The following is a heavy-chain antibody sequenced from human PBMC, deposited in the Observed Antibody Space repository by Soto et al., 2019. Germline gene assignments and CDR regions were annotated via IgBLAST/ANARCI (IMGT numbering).Heavy chain of an antibody. Sequence: GASVKVSCKASGYTFTDYYIHWVRQAPGQGLEWMGMINPSGGSTDFAQKFRGRVTMTRDTSTGTVYMELSSLISEDTAVYYCARPPFPGCINAVCYPFDYWGQGTLVTVSS. CDR2: INPSGGST. J-gene: IGHJ4*02. D-gene: IGHD2-8*01. CDR1: GYTFTDYY. V-gene: IGHV1-46*01. CDR3: ARPPFPGCINAVCYPFDY.